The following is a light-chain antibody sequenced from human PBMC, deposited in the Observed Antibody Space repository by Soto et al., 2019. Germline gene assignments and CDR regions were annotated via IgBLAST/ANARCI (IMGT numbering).Light chain of an antibody. J-gene: IGKJ4*02. Sequence: EIVMTQSPVTLSVSPGERATLSCRASQSINREVAWYQQKPGHAPRLLISDASIRATGIPDRFSGSGSGIEFTLTIGSLQSEDFAVYYGKQYDSWSPLTLGGRTKVEIK. CDR2: DAS. CDR3: KQYDSWSPLT. CDR1: QSINRE. V-gene: IGKV3-15*01.